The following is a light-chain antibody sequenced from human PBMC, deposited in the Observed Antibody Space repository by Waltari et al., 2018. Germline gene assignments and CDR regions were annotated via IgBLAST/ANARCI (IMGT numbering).Light chain of an antibody. CDR1: SSDVRGFNY. CDR3: SSYRRSDIVV. J-gene: IGLJ2*01. V-gene: IGLV2-14*03. Sequence: QSALTQPASVSGSPGQSITISCTVTSSDVRGFNYVSWYQHHPGKAPKIMIYDVNDRPSGVSNRFSGSKSGNTASLTISGLQAEDEADYYCSSYRRSDIVVFGGGTKLTVL. CDR2: DVN.